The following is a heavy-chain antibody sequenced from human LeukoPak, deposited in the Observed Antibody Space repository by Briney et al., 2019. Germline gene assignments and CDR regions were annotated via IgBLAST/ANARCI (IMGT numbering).Heavy chain of an antibody. CDR1: GFAFSTYS. Sequence: GGSLRLSCAASGFAFSTYSMNWVRQAPGKGLEWVSYISRSGSTIYYVDSVKGRFTISRDNAKNSLYLQMNSLRDEDTAVYYCARDRSHYYYGLDVWGQGTTVTVSS. CDR3: ARDRSHYYYGLDV. CDR2: ISRSGSTI. J-gene: IGHJ6*02. V-gene: IGHV3-48*02.